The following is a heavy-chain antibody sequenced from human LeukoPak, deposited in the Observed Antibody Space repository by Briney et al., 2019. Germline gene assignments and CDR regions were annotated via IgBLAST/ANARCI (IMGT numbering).Heavy chain of an antibody. Sequence: PGGSLRLSCAPSRFIFRRYWMTCVRQAPGKGLDWVANIKQDGSEKNYLDSVRGRFTISRDDARNSLYLQMDSLRVDDTAVYYCARDKSIPNLDAFDIWGQGTMVTVSS. CDR1: RFIFRRYW. CDR3: ARDKSIPNLDAFDI. V-gene: IGHV3-7*05. CDR2: IKQDGSEK. D-gene: IGHD1-14*01. J-gene: IGHJ3*02.